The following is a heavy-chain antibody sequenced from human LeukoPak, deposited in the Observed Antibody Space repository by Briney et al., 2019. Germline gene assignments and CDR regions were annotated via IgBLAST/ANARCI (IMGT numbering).Heavy chain of an antibody. CDR1: GFTFSSYN. Sequence: GGSLRLSCAASGFTFSSYNMNWVRQAPGKGLEWVSSITSGSSYRFYADSVKGRFTISRDNAKNSLYLQMNSLRAEDTAVYYCASYYYDSSGYPHWGQGTLVTVSS. V-gene: IGHV3-21*01. CDR2: ITSGSSYR. CDR3: ASYYYDSSGYPH. J-gene: IGHJ4*02. D-gene: IGHD3-22*01.